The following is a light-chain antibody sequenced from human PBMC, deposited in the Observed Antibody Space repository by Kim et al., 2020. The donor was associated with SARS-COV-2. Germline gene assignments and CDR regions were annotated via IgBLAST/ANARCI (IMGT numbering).Light chain of an antibody. CDR2: EVS. V-gene: IGLV2-8*01. CDR1: SSDVGGYNY. Sequence: LTQPPSASGSPGQSVTISCTGTSSDVGGYNYVSWYQQHPGKAPKLMIYEVSKRPSGVPDRFSGSKSGNTASLTVSGLQAEDEADYYCSSYAAISNFVFGTGTKVTVL. J-gene: IGLJ1*01. CDR3: SSYAAISNFV.